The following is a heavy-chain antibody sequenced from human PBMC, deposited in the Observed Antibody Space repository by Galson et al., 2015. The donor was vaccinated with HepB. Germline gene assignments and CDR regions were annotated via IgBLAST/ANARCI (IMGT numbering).Heavy chain of an antibody. CDR3: ANIRGYSGDAPGEGFDY. D-gene: IGHD5-12*01. J-gene: IGHJ4*02. CDR2: ISDNGGST. Sequence: SLRLSCAASGFTFSSYAMSWVRQAPGKGLEWVSTISDNGGSTYYADSVKGRFTISRDNSKNTLYLQMNSLRAEDTAIYYCANIRGYSGDAPGEGFDYWGQGTLVTVSS. CDR1: GFTFSSYA. V-gene: IGHV3-23*01.